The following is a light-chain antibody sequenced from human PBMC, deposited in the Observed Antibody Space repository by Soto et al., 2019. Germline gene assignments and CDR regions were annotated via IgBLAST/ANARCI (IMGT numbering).Light chain of an antibody. J-gene: IGKJ1*01. CDR2: DAS. Sequence: EIVLTQSPATLSLSPGERATLSCMASQSVSSYLAWYQQKPGQAPRLLIFDASNRAHGIPARFSGRGSGPDFTLPIISLEPEDFAVYYCQQRSNWPPWTFGQGTKVEIK. CDR3: QQRSNWPPWT. V-gene: IGKV3-11*01. CDR1: QSVSSY.